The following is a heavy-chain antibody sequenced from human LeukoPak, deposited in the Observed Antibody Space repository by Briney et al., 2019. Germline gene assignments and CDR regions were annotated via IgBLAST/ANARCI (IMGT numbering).Heavy chain of an antibody. CDR1: GYTFTGYY. V-gene: IGHV1-2*02. Sequence: ASVKVSCKASGYTFTGYYMHWVRQAPGQGLEWMGWINPNSGGTNYAQKFQGRVTMTRHTSISTAYMELSRLRSDDTAVYYCARTGDGSGSYSYYYGMDVWGQGTTVTVSS. CDR3: ARTGDGSGSYSYYYGMDV. CDR2: INPNSGGT. D-gene: IGHD3-10*01. J-gene: IGHJ6*02.